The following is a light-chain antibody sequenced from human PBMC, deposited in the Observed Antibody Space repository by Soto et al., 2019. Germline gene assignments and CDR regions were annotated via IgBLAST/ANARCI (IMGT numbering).Light chain of an antibody. J-gene: IGLJ3*02. CDR3: CSYAGSSTWV. Sequence: HYVLTQPASVSGSPGQSITISCTGTSSDVGNYNLVSWYQQHPGKAPKLMIYEGTKRPSGVSDRFSGSKSGNTASLTVSGLQAEDEADYYCCSYAGSSTWVFGGGTKLTV. CDR1: SSDVGNYNL. CDR2: EGT. V-gene: IGLV2-23*01.